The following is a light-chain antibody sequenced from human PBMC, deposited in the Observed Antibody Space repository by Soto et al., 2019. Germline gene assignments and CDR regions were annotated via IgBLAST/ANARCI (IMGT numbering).Light chain of an antibody. CDR3: CSYTSSSTSFV. J-gene: IGLJ1*01. V-gene: IGLV2-14*01. CDR1: HSDVGGYNH. CDR2: EVI. Sequence: QSALTQPASLSGSPGQSITIPCPGTHSDVGGYNHVSWYQQHPGKAPKLMIYEVINRPSGVSIRFSGSKSGNTASLTISGLQAEDEADYYCCSYTSSSTSFVFGTGTRVTVL.